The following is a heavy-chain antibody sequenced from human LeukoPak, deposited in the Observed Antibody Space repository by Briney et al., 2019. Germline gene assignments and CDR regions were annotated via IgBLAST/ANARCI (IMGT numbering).Heavy chain of an antibody. V-gene: IGHV4-39*07. CDR3: ARGSVHYYYYYMDV. Sequence: SETLSLACSVSGSSISSSGYYWGWIRQPPGKGLEWIGSIYYSGSTHYNPSLKSRVTISVDTSKNQFSLKLSSVTAADTAVYYCARGSVHYYYYYMDVWGKGTTVTVSS. J-gene: IGHJ6*03. CDR1: GSSISSSGYY. CDR2: IYYSGST. D-gene: IGHD3-3*01.